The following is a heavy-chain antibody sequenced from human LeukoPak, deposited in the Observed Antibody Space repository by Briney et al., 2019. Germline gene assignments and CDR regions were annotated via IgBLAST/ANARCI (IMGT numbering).Heavy chain of an antibody. CDR2: IKQDGSEK. Sequence: PGGSLRLSCAASGFTFSSYWVSWVRQAPGKGLEWVANIKQDGSEKYYVDSVKGRFTISRDNDKNSLYLQMNSLRVEDTAVYYCARVQNSYHYDSSGYVYYWGQGTLVTVSS. D-gene: IGHD3-22*01. V-gene: IGHV3-7*01. CDR3: ARVQNSYHYDSSGYVYY. J-gene: IGHJ4*02. CDR1: GFTFSSYW.